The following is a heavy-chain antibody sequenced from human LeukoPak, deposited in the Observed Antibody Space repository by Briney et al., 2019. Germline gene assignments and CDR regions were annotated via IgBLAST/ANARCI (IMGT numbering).Heavy chain of an antibody. D-gene: IGHD1-26*01. V-gene: IGHV1-69*04. CDR2: IIPILGIA. CDR3: ARDGDSGSYYPYYFDY. CDR1: GGTFSSYA. J-gene: IGHJ4*02. Sequence: SVKVSCKASGGTFSSYAISWVRQAPGQGLEWMGRIIPILGIANYAQKFQGRVTITADKSTSTAYMELSSLRSEDTAVYYCARDGDSGSYYPYYFDYWGQGTLVTVSS.